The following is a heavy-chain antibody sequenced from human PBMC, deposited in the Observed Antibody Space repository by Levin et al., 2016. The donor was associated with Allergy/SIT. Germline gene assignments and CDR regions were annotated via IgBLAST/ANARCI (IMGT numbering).Heavy chain of an antibody. J-gene: IGHJ6*02. CDR2: ISGSGVNT. Sequence: VRQAPGKGLEWVSAISGSGVNTYSADSVKGRFPISRDNSKNTLYLQMNSLRAEDTAVYYCARVSGGSPYFYGMDVWGQGTTVTVSS. D-gene: IGHD2-15*01. CDR3: ARVSGGSPYFYGMDV. V-gene: IGHV3-23*01.